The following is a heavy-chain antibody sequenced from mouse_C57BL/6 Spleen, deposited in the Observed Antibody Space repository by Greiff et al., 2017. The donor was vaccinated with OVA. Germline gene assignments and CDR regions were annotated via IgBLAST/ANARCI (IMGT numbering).Heavy chain of an antibody. D-gene: IGHD4-1*01. J-gene: IGHJ1*03. CDR1: GYTFTSYW. CDR2: INPSNGGT. V-gene: IGHV1-53*01. Sequence: VQLQQSGTELVKPGASVKLSCKASGYTFTSYWMHWVKQRPGQGLEWIGNINPSNGGTNYNEKFKSKATLTVDKSSSTAYMQLSSLTSEDSAVYYCARWTGTRSYWYFDVWGTGTTVTVSS. CDR3: ARWTGTRSYWYFDV.